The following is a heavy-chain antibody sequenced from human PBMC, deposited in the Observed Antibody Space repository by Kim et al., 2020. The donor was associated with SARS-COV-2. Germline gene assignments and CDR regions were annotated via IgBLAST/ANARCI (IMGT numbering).Heavy chain of an antibody. J-gene: IGHJ4*02. CDR2: GTT. CDR3: TTFSGYFDY. V-gene: IGHV3-15*01. Sequence: GTTDYAAPVKGRFTISRDDSKNTLYLQMNSLNTEDTAVYFCTTFSGYFDYWGQGTLVTVSS.